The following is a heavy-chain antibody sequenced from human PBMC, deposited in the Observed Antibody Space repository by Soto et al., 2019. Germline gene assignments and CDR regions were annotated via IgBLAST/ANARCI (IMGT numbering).Heavy chain of an antibody. CDR2: ISYDGSNK. CDR1: GFTFSSYG. CDR3: ARDLTGGKYFDY. V-gene: IGHV3-30*03. J-gene: IGHJ4*02. Sequence: GGSLRLSCAASGFTFSSYGMHWVRQAPGKGLEWVAVISYDGSNKYYADSVKGRFTISRDNSKNTLYLQMNSLRAEDTAVYYCARDLTGGKYFDYWGQGTQVTVSS. D-gene: IGHD7-27*01.